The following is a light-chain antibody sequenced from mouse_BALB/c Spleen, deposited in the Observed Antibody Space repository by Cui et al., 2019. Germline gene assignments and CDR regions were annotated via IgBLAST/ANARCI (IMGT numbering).Light chain of an antibody. CDR3: HQWSSYPLT. V-gene: IGKV4-80*01. CDR1: SSVSY. CDR2: STS. Sequence: QLVLTQSKAIMSASLGEEITLTCSASSSVSYIHWYQQKSGTSPKLLIYSTSNLASGVPSRFSGSGSGTFYSLTISSVEAEDAADYYCHQWSSYPLTFGGGTKLEIK. J-gene: IGKJ1*01.